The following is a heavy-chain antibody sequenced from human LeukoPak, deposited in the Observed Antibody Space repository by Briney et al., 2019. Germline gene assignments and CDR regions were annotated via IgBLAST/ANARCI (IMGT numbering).Heavy chain of an antibody. CDR2: ISAYNGNT. D-gene: IGHD2-2*01. Sequence: GASVKVSCMASGYTFTSYGISWVRQAPGQGLEWMGWISAYNGNTNYAQKLQGRVTMTTDTSTSTAYMELRSLRSDDTAVYYCAREEGYCSSTSCYGYNWFDPWGQGTLVTVSS. V-gene: IGHV1-18*01. J-gene: IGHJ5*02. CDR1: GYTFTSYG. CDR3: AREEGYCSSTSCYGYNWFDP.